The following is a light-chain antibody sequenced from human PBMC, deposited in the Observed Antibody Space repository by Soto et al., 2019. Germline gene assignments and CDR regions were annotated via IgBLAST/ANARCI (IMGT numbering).Light chain of an antibody. V-gene: IGLV2-14*01. Sequence: QSVLTQPASVSGSPGQSITISCTGTSSDVGGYNYVSWCQQHPGKAPKLMIYDVSNRPSGVSNRFSGSKSGNTASLTISGLQAEDEADYYCSSYTSSSPPLYVFGTGTKVTVL. CDR3: SSYTSSSPPLYV. J-gene: IGLJ1*01. CDR1: SSDVGGYNY. CDR2: DVS.